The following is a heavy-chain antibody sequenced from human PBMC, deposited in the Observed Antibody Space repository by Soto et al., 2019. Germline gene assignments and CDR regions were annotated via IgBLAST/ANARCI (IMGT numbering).Heavy chain of an antibody. J-gene: IGHJ4*01. CDR2: FYYTGIT. CDR1: GGSISNYY. Sequence: QVQLQESGPGLVKPSETLSLTCTVSGGSISNYYWSWIRQPPGKGLEWIGYFYYTGITNYNPSLKSRTPMSVDTSKNQFSLKLSSVTASDTAVYYCARHVVESLSFGERVHHFDYWAMEPWSPSPQ. D-gene: IGHD3-10*01. V-gene: IGHV4-59*08. CDR3: ARHVVESLSFGERVHHFDY.